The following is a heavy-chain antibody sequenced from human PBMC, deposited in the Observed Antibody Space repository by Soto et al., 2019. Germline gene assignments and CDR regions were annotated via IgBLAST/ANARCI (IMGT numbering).Heavy chain of an antibody. CDR3: ARSPGGHDYGDYGGDYYYYYYMDV. D-gene: IGHD4-17*01. V-gene: IGHV4-34*01. J-gene: IGHJ6*03. CDR2: INHSGST. Sequence: SETLSLTCAVYGGSFSGYYWSWIRQPPGKGLEWIGEINHSGSTNYNPSLKSRVTITVDTSKNQFSLKLSSVTAADTAVYYCARSPGGHDYGDYGGDYYYYYYMDVWGKGTTVTVSS. CDR1: GGSFSGYY.